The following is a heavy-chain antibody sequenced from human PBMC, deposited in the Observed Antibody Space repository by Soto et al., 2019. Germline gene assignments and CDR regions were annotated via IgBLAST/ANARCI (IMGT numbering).Heavy chain of an antibody. V-gene: IGHV3-15*01. CDR1: GFMFSSAW. CDR3: VEGWNDF. J-gene: IGHJ4*02. Sequence: EVQVVESGGDLVEPGGSLRLSCVTSGFMFSSAWMSWVRQGPGKGLEWVARIKSKNDGGAADYAAPVNGRFSISRDDSKSKVYLQMNSLRAEDTALYYCVEGWNDFWGQGTVVTVSS. D-gene: IGHD1-1*01. CDR2: IKSKNDGGAA.